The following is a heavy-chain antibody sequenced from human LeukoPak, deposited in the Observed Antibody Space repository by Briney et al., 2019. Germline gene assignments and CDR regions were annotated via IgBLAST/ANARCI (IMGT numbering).Heavy chain of an antibody. CDR3: ARIRILVSLDY. CDR2: ISSSGSII. D-gene: IGHD2-8*02. Sequence: GGSLRLSCAASGFTFSSYEMNWVRQARGKGLEWVSYISSSGSIIYYADSVKGRFTISRDNAKNSLYLQMNSLRAEDTAVYYCARIRILVSLDYWGQGTLVTVSS. J-gene: IGHJ4*02. CDR1: GFTFSSYE. V-gene: IGHV3-48*03.